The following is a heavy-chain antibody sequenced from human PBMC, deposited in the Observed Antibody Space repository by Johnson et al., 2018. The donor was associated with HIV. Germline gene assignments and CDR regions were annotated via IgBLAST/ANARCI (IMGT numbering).Heavy chain of an antibody. CDR3: AKDRYSSSPDAFDI. J-gene: IGHJ3*02. CDR2: IKQDGSEK. CDR1: GFTFSSYW. Sequence: VQLVESGGGLVQPGGSLRLSCAASGFTFSSYWMSWVRQAPGKGLEWVANIKQDGSEKYYADSVKGRFTISRDNSKNTLYLQMNSLRAEDTAVYYCAKDRYSSSPDAFDIWGQGTMVTVSS. D-gene: IGHD6-13*01. V-gene: IGHV3-7*01.